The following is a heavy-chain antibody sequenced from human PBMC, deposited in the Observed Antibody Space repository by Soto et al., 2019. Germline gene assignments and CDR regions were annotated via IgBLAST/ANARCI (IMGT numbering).Heavy chain of an antibody. CDR2: ISYDGSNK. CDR3: AKDLSIVVVTAARGGYFDL. CDR1: GFTFSTYG. V-gene: IGHV3-30*18. Sequence: QVQLVESGGGVVQPGRSLRLSCAASGFTFSTYGMHWVRRAPGKGLEWVAVISYDGSNKYYADSLKGRFTISRDNSRNSLYLQMDSLRAEDTGVYYCAKDLSIVVVTAARGGYFDLWGRGTLVTVSS. J-gene: IGHJ2*01. D-gene: IGHD2-21*02.